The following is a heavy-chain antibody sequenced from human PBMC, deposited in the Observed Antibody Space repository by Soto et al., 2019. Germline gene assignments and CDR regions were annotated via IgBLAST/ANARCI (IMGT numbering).Heavy chain of an antibody. CDR1: GGSISSSNW. CDR3: ARGPSGSSSLDMWFDP. CDR2: IYHSGST. J-gene: IGHJ5*02. Sequence: SETLSLTCAVSGGSISSSNWCSWVRQPPGKGLEWIGEIYHSGSTNYNPSLKSRVTISVDKSKSQFSLKLSSVTAADTAVYYCARGPSGSSSLDMWFDPWGQGTLVTVSS. V-gene: IGHV4-4*02. D-gene: IGHD6-6*01.